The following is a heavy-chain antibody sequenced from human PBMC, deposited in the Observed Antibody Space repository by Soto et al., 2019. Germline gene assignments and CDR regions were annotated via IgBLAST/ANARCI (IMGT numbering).Heavy chain of an antibody. Sequence: QVQLQESCPGLLKTSETLSLTCTVSGGSITNYYWSWLRQPPGKVLEWIGYIYDSGTTNYNPSLKSRVTISEDTSKNDLSLKLSSVTAADTAVYYCARWNDGFDHWGQGNLVTVSS. V-gene: IGHV4-59*01. CDR3: ARWNDGFDH. CDR1: GGSITNYY. J-gene: IGHJ4*02. CDR2: IYDSGTT. D-gene: IGHD1-1*01.